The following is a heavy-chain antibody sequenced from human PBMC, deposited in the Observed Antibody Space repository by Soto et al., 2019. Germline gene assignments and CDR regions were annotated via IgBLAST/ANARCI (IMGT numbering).Heavy chain of an antibody. CDR2: INHYGTT. D-gene: IGHD3-16*01. V-gene: IGHV4-34*01. CDR3: VRALPPKGGVY. J-gene: IGHJ4*01. Sequence: SETLSLTCAVSGGSFTAYYWNWIRQPPGKGLEWIGEINHYGTTNYNPSLKSRVTISIDTSKNQFSLRLTSVTAADTAVYYCVRALPPKGGVYWGHGTLVTVSS. CDR1: GGSFTAYY.